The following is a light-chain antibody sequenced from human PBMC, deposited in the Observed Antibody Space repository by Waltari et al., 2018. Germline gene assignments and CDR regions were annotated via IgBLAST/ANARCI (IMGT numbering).Light chain of an antibody. V-gene: IGLV3-25*03. Sequence: SYVLTQPPSLSVSPGQTARITCPGDALPKQYGFWYQQKPGQAPVMIIYNDKERPSAIPDRFSGSSSGTTVTLIISGVRAEDEADYYCQSIDASGVYYVFGGGTKLTVL. J-gene: IGLJ1*01. CDR2: NDK. CDR1: ALPKQY. CDR3: QSIDASGVYYV.